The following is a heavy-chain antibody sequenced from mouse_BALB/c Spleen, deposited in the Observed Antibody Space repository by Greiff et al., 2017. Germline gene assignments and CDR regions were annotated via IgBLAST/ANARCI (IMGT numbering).Heavy chain of an antibody. J-gene: IGHJ3*01. Sequence: VQLQQSGAELAKPGASVKMSCTASGYTFTSYWMHWVKQRPGQGLEWIGYINPSTGYTEYNQKFKDKATLTADKSSSTAYMQLSSLTSEDSAVYYCARGSGYYGSSPFAYWGQGTLVTVSA. CDR1: GYTFTSYW. D-gene: IGHD1-1*01. CDR3: ARGSGYYGSSPFAY. CDR2: INPSTGYT. V-gene: IGHV1-7*01.